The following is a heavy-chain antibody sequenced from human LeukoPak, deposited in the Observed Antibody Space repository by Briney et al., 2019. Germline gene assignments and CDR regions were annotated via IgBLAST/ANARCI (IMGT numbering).Heavy chain of an antibody. CDR3: ARVRGSTVVTPTSYYFDY. V-gene: IGHV3-20*01. CDR1: GFTFDDYA. D-gene: IGHD4-23*01. CDR2: INWNAGST. Sequence: GGSLRLSCAASGFTFDDYAMTWLRQVPGKGLEWVSGINWNAGSTGYADSVKGRLTISRDNAKNSLYLQMNSLRAEDTALYHCARVRGSTVVTPTSYYFDYWGQGTLVTVSS. J-gene: IGHJ4*02.